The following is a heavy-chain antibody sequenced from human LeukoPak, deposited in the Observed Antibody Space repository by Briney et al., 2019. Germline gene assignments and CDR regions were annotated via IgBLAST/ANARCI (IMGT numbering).Heavy chain of an antibody. J-gene: IGHJ4*02. Sequence: GGSLRLSCAASGFTFSSYGMSWVRQAPGKGLEWVSAISGSGGSTYYADSVKGRFTISRDNSKNTLYLQMNSLRAEDTAIYYCAKNRDYGDYRGIDYWGQGTLVTVSS. CDR1: GFTFSSYG. V-gene: IGHV3-23*01. D-gene: IGHD4-17*01. CDR2: ISGSGGST. CDR3: AKNRDYGDYRGIDY.